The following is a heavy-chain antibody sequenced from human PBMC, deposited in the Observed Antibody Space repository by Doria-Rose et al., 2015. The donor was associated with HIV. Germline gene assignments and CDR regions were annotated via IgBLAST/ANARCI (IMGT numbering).Heavy chain of an antibody. Sequence: QWGPVLVKPTETLTLACTVSGVSLSSPGMGVSRIRQPPGKALEWLANIFSDDERSYKTSLKSRLTISRGTSKSQVVLTVTDMDPVDTATYYCARIKSSRWYHKYYFDFWGQGTLVIVSA. J-gene: IGHJ4*02. CDR1: GVSLSSPGMG. D-gene: IGHD6-13*01. CDR3: ARIKSSRWYHKYYFDF. V-gene: IGHV2-26*01. CDR2: IFSDDER.